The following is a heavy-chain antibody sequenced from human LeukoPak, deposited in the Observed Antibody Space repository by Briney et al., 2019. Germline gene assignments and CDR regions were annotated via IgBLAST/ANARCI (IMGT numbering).Heavy chain of an antibody. CDR2: INSDESTT. J-gene: IGHJ4*02. CDR1: GFTFSNYW. Sequence: GSLRLSCAATGFTFSNYWMAWVRQAPGKGLVWVSRINSDESTTNYADSVKGRFTISRDNAKNTLYLQMNSLSAEDTAVYYCARVNYYFDSWGQGTLVTVSS. V-gene: IGHV3-74*01. D-gene: IGHD1-1*01. CDR3: ARVNYYFDS.